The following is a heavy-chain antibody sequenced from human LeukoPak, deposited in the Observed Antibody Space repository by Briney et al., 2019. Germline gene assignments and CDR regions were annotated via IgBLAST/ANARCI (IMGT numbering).Heavy chain of an antibody. V-gene: IGHV4-59*11. Sequence: SETLSLTCTVSGGSITSHYWSWIRQPPGKGLEWIAYVLDSVRTKDNPSLQSRLTLSADTSKNQFSLRLSSATAADTAVYYCATLKRGSIYGHFDFWGQGIKVTVSS. CDR3: ATLKRGSIYGHFDF. CDR2: VLDSVRT. D-gene: IGHD5-18*01. J-gene: IGHJ4*02. CDR1: GGSITSHY.